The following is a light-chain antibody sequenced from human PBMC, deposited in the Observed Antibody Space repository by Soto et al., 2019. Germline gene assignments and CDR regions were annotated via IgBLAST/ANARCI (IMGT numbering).Light chain of an antibody. Sequence: VMTQSPATLSVSPGERVTLSCRASQSMSSSFLAWYQQKPGQAPRLLIYGASTRATGIPARFSGSGSGTEFTLTISSLQSEDFAVYYCQQYDVWPPWTFGQGTKVEIK. CDR3: QQYDVWPPWT. J-gene: IGKJ1*01. CDR1: QSMSSS. CDR2: GAS. V-gene: IGKV3-15*01.